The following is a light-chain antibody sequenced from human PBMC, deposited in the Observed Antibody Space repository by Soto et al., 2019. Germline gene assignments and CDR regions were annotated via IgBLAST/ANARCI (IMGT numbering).Light chain of an antibody. Sequence: DIQMTQSPSTLSGSVGDRVTISCRASQTISSWLAWYQQKPGKAPKLLIYKASTLKSGVPSRFSGSGSGTEFTLTISSLQPDDFATYYCQPYTSYSEAFGQGTQVELK. CDR3: QPYTSYSEA. CDR1: QTISSW. CDR2: KAS. V-gene: IGKV1-5*03. J-gene: IGKJ1*01.